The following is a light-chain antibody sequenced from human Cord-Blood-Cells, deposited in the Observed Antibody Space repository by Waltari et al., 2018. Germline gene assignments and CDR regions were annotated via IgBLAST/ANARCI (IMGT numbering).Light chain of an antibody. CDR3: QQSYSTPPWT. Sequence: DIQMTQSPSSLSASVGDRVTITCRASQSISSYLNWYQQKPGKAPKLLIYGASSLQSGVPSRFSGSGSGTDFTLTISSLQPEDFATYYCQQSYSTPPWTFGQGTKVEIK. V-gene: IGKV1-39*01. CDR2: GAS. J-gene: IGKJ1*01. CDR1: QSISSY.